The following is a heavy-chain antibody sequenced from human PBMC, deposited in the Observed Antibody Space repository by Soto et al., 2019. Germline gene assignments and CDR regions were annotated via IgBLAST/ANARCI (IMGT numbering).Heavy chain of an antibody. J-gene: IGHJ4*02. CDR1: GGSITSGGYY. V-gene: IGHV4-31*03. CDR3: ARAGYRSNWSPFDY. CDR2: IYYSGST. Sequence: QVQLQESGPGLVKPSQILPLTCTVSGGSITSGGYYWSWIRQHPGKGLEWIGYIYYSGSTYYNPSLEIRVTMSVDTSKNQFSLKLSSVTAADTAVYYCARAGYRSNWSPFDYWGQGTLVTVSS. D-gene: IGHD6-13*01.